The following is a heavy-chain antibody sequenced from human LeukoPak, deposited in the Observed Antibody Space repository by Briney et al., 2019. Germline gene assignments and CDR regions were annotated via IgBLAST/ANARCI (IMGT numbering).Heavy chain of an antibody. Sequence: SQTLSLTCAVSGGSISSGGYSWSWIRQPPGKGLEWIGYIYHSGSTYYNPSLKSRVTISVDTSKNQFSLKLTSVTAADTAMYYCARDFRGYSSSWWFVSFFDMWGEGTMVTVSP. J-gene: IGHJ3*02. CDR2: IYHSGST. D-gene: IGHD6-13*01. CDR3: ARDFRGYSSSWWFVSFFDM. V-gene: IGHV4-30-2*01. CDR1: GGSISSGGYS.